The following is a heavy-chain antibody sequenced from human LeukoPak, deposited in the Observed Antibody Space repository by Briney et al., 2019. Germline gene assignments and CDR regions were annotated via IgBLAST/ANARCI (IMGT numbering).Heavy chain of an antibody. J-gene: IGHJ3*02. CDR1: GDSFSSVTDY. CDR2: GDYSGGT. D-gene: IGHD3-22*01. CDR3: ARVGWGYDSSGYYRWDAFDI. Sequence: SETLSLTCTVSGDSFSSVTDYWAWIRQPPGKGLEWIASGDYSGGTYYNPSLESRVAISADMSKNQFSLKLTSVTGADTAVYYCARVGWGYDSSGYYRWDAFDIWGQGTMVTVSS. V-gene: IGHV4-39*07.